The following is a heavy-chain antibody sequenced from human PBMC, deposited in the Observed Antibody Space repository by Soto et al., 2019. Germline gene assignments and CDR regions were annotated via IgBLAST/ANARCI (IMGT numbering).Heavy chain of an antibody. J-gene: IGHJ6*02. Sequence: ASVKVSCKASGYTFTSYYMHWVRQAPGQGLEWMGIINPSGGSTSYAQKFQGRVTMTRDTSTSTVYMELSSLRSEDTAVYYCARVGCSGGSCPYGVYYYYYGMDVWGQGTTVTVSS. CDR3: ARVGCSGGSCPYGVYYYYYGMDV. CDR1: GYTFTSYY. V-gene: IGHV1-46*01. D-gene: IGHD2-15*01. CDR2: INPSGGST.